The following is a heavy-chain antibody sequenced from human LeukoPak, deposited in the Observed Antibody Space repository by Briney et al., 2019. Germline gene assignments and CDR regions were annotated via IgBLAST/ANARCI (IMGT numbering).Heavy chain of an antibody. Sequence: SETLSLTCAVYGGSFSGYYWSWIRQPPGKGLEWIGEINHSGSTNYNPSLKSRVTISVDTSKNQFSLKLSSVTAADTAVYYCARVGGTIGYCCSTSCSVDYWGQGTLVTVSS. CDR2: INHSGST. D-gene: IGHD2-2*01. V-gene: IGHV4-34*01. CDR3: ARVGGTIGYCCSTSCSVDY. CDR1: GGSFSGYY. J-gene: IGHJ4*02.